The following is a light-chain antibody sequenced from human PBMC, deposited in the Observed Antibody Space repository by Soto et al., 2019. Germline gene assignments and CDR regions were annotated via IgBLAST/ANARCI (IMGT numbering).Light chain of an antibody. V-gene: IGKV1-33*01. CDR2: DAC. CDR3: QQYDNYS. CDR1: QDISNY. Sequence: DIQMTQSPSSLSASVGDRVTITCQASQDISNYLNWYQQKPGKAPKLLIYDACNLETGVPSRFRRSGSGTDFTFTISSLQPEDIATYYCQQYDNYSFGQGTRLEIK. J-gene: IGKJ5*01.